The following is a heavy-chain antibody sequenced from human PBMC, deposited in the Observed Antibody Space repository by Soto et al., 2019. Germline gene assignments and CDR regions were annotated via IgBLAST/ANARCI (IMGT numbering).Heavy chain of an antibody. D-gene: IGHD1-7*01. V-gene: IGHV4-4*02. CDR1: GDSISSDKW. J-gene: IGHJ6*02. CDR3: VRQGIGELHGLVDV. CDR2: VYHSGNT. Sequence: SETLSLTCAVSGDSISSDKWWSWVRQPPGKGLEWIGEVYHSGNTNYNPSLKSRVIISRDTSTKQFSLSLTYVTAADTAVYYCVRQGIGELHGLVDVWGQGTTVTVSS.